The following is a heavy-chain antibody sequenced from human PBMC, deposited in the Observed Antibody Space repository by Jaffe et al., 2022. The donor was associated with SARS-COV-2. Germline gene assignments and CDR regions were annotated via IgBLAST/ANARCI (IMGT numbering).Heavy chain of an antibody. Sequence: QVQLVQSGAEVKKPGASVKVSCKASGYTFTSYDINWVRQATGQGLEWMGWMNPNSGNTGYAQKFQGRVTMTRNTSISTAYMELSSLRSEDTAVYYCARVPDYSGPYYYGMDVWGQGTTVTVSS. D-gene: IGHD4-4*01. J-gene: IGHJ6*02. CDR1: GYTFTSYD. CDR2: MNPNSGNT. V-gene: IGHV1-8*01. CDR3: ARVPDYSGPYYYGMDV.